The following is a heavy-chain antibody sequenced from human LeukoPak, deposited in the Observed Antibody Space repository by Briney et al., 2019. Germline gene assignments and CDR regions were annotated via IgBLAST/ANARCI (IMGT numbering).Heavy chain of an antibody. CDR3: ARDTRHDSSGYYAYFDY. D-gene: IGHD3-22*01. Sequence: ASVKVPCKASGYTFTSYYMHWVRQAPGQGLEWMGIINPSGGSTSYAQKFQGRVTMTRDTSTSTVYMELSSLRSEDTAVYYCARDTRHDSSGYYAYFDYWGQGTLVTVSS. CDR2: INPSGGST. CDR1: GYTFTSYY. V-gene: IGHV1-46*01. J-gene: IGHJ4*02.